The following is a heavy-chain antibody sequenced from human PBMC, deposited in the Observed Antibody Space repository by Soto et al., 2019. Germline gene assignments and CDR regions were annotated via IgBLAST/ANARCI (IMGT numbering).Heavy chain of an antibody. CDR2: ISGSGGST. CDR3: ATSLTLSSGYDY. CDR1: GFTFSSYA. V-gene: IGHV3-23*01. D-gene: IGHD3-22*01. Sequence: GGSLRLSCAASGFTFSSYAMSWVRQAPGKGLEWVSAISGSGGSTYYADSVKGRFTISRDNSKNTLYLQMSSLRAEDTAVYYCATSLTLSSGYDYWGQGTLVTVSS. J-gene: IGHJ4*02.